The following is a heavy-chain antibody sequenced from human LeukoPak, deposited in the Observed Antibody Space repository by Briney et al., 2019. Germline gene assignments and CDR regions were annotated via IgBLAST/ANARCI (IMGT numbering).Heavy chain of an antibody. CDR3: ARRAVATSFDY. Sequence: SETLSLTCTVSGGSISSSSYYWGWVRQPPGKGLEWIGSIYYSGSTYYNPSLKSRVTISVDTSKNQFSLKLSSVTAADTAVYYCARRAVATSFDYWGQGTLVTVSS. J-gene: IGHJ4*02. CDR1: GGSISSSSYY. CDR2: IYYSGST. V-gene: IGHV4-39*01. D-gene: IGHD5-12*01.